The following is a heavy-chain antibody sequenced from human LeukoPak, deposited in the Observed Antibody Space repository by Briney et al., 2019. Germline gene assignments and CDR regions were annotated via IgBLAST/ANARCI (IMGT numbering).Heavy chain of an antibody. Sequence: GGSLRLSCAASGFTFSSYSMNWVRQAPGKGPEWVSSISSSSSYIYYADSVKGRFTISRDNAKNSLYLQMNSLRAEDTAVYYCARADFGWFGELLDYWGQGTLVTVSS. CDR1: GFTFSSYS. CDR2: ISSSSSYI. CDR3: ARADFGWFGELLDY. V-gene: IGHV3-21*01. J-gene: IGHJ4*02. D-gene: IGHD3-10*01.